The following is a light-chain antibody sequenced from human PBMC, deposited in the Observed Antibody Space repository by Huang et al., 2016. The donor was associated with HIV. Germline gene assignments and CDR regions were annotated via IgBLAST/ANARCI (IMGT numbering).Light chain of an antibody. CDR2: WAS. J-gene: IGKJ2*01. V-gene: IGKV4-1*01. CDR1: QSVLHSSNNKNY. Sequence: DIVMTQSPDSLAVSLGERATINCKSSQSVLHSSNNKNYLAWYQQKPGQPPKLLIYWASTRESGVPDRFSGSGSGPDFTLTISSLQAEDVAVYYCQQYYSTPYDFGQGTKLEIK. CDR3: QQYYSTPYD.